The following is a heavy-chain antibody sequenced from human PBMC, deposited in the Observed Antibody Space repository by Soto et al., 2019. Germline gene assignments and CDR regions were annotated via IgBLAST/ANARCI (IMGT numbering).Heavy chain of an antibody. V-gene: IGHV1-8*01. CDR2: MNPNSGNT. Sequence: ASVKVSCKASGYTFTSYDINWVRQATGYGRVWMGWMNPNSGNTGYAQKFQGRVSMARNTSISTAYMELSSLGSEDTAVYYCARGYCSSTSCFAPWGYYYYGMDVWGQGTTVTVSS. D-gene: IGHD2-2*01. CDR1: GYTFTSYD. J-gene: IGHJ6*02. CDR3: ARGYCSSTSCFAPWGYYYYGMDV.